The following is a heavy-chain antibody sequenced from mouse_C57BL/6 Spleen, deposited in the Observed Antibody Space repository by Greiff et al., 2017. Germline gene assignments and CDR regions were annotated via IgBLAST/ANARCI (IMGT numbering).Heavy chain of an antibody. D-gene: IGHD1-1*01. J-gene: IGHJ1*03. CDR1: GFTFSDYG. V-gene: IGHV5-17*01. CDR2: ISSGSSTI. CDR3: ARITTVVAHWYFDV. Sequence: EVHLVESGGGLVKPGGSLKLSCAASGFTFSDYGMHWVRQAPEKGLEWVAYISSGSSTIYYADTVKGRFTISRDNAKNTLFLQMTSLRSEDTAMYYCARITTVVAHWYFDVWGTGTTVTVSS.